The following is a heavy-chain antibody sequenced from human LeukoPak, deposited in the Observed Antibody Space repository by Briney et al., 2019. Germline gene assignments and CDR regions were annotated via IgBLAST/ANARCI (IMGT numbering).Heavy chain of an antibody. J-gene: IGHJ4*02. Sequence: ASVKVSCKASGYTFTDYYIHWVRQAPGQGLEWMGWINPNSGGTNYAQKFQGRVTMTRDTSINTAHMELSRLRSDDTALYYCAREDGSGSYHVDYWGQGTLVTVSS. CDR1: GYTFTDYY. CDR2: INPNSGGT. CDR3: AREDGSGSYHVDY. V-gene: IGHV1-2*02. D-gene: IGHD3-10*01.